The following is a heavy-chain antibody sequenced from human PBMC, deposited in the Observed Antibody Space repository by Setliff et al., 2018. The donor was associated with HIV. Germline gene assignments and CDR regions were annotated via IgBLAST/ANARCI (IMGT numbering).Heavy chain of an antibody. D-gene: IGHD3-10*01. V-gene: IGHV3-7*03. CDR2: IKADESEK. CDR3: NMGHYRKSSE. J-gene: IGHJ4*02. Sequence: SLRLSCAASGFRFSEFWMNWVRQAPGKGPEWVANIKADESEKYYVDSVKGRFTISRDNTKYTLFLQMDRLRVEDTAVYYCNMGHYRKSSEWGRGTLVTV. CDR1: GFRFSEFW.